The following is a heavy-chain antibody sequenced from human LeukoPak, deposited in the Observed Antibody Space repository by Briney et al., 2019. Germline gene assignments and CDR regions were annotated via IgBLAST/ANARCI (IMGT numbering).Heavy chain of an antibody. V-gene: IGHV4-59*01. Sequence: SETLSLTCTVSGYPISTSYYWGWIRQPPGKGLEWIGYIYYSGSTNYKSSLKSRVTISVDTSKNQFSLKLSSVTAADTAVYYCARETSQKGAHYMDVWGKGTTVTISS. D-gene: IGHD3-16*01. CDR2: IYYSGST. CDR3: ARETSQKGAHYMDV. J-gene: IGHJ6*03. CDR1: GYPISTSYY.